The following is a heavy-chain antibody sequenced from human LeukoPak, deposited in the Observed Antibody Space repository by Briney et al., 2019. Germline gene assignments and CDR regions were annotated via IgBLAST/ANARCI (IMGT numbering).Heavy chain of an antibody. J-gene: IGHJ3*02. CDR3: ARGGRDCGGDCYVAAFDI. CDR2: LIPIFGTA. CDR1: GGTFSSYA. V-gene: IGHV1-69*13. D-gene: IGHD2-21*02. Sequence: SVKVSCKSSGGTFSSYAISWVRQAPGQGLEWMGGLIPIFGTANYAQKFQGRVTITADESTSTAYMELSSLRSEDTAVYYCARGGRDCGGDCYVAAFDIWGQGTMVTVSS.